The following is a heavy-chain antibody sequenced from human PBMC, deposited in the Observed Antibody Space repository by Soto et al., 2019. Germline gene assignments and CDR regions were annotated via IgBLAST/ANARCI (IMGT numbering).Heavy chain of an antibody. CDR1: GGTFSSYA. V-gene: IGHV1-69*13. D-gene: IGHD1-26*01. Sequence: SVKVSCKASGGTFSSYAISWVRQAPGQGLEWMGGIIPIFGTANYAQKFQSRVTITADESTSTAYMELSSLRSEDTAVYYCARDCSGSPCGMDVWGQGTTVTVSS. CDR3: ARDCSGSPCGMDV. CDR2: IIPIFGTA. J-gene: IGHJ6*02.